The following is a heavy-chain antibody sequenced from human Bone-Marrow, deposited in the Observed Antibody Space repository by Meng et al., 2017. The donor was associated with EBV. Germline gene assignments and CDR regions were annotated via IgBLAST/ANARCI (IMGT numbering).Heavy chain of an antibody. J-gene: IGHJ4*02. D-gene: IGHD5-12*01. CDR3: ARGSGYDARY. V-gene: IGHV4-34*01. Sequence: QVQLKQWGAGLLKPSETLSLTCAVYGGSFSGYYWSWIRQPPGKGLEWIGEINHSGSTNYNPSLKSRVTISVDTSKNQFSLKLSSVTAADTAVYYCARGSGYDARYWGQGTLVTVSS. CDR1: GGSFSGYY. CDR2: INHSGST.